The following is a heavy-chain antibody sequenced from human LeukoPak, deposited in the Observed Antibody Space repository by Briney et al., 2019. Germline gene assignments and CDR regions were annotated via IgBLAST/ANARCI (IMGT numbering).Heavy chain of an antibody. CDR3: AGVRDYGDPPRY. J-gene: IGHJ4*02. CDR1: GYTFTSYA. V-gene: IGHV1-3*01. CDR2: INAGNGNT. D-gene: IGHD4-17*01. Sequence: ASVKVSCKASGYTFTSYAMHWVRQAPGQRLEWMGWINAGNGNTKYSQKFQGRVTITRDTSASTAYMELSSLRSEDTAVYYCAGVRDYGDPPRYWGQGTLVTVSS.